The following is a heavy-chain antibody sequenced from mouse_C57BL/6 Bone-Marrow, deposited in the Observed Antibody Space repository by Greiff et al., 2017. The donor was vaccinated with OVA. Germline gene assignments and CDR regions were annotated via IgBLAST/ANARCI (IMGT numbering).Heavy chain of an antibody. CDR2: ISYDGSN. CDR1: GYSITSGYY. J-gene: IGHJ4*01. Sequence: EVQRVESGPGLVKPSQSLSLTCSVTGYSITSGYYWNWIRQFPGNKLEWMGYISYDGSNNYNPSLKNRISITRDTSKNQFFLKLNSVTTEDTATYYCARYYGDAMDYWGQGTSVTVSS. D-gene: IGHD1-1*02. V-gene: IGHV3-6*01. CDR3: ARYYGDAMDY.